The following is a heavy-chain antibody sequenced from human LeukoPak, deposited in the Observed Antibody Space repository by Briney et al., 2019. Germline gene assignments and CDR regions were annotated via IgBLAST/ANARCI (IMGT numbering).Heavy chain of an antibody. V-gene: IGHV1-2*02. CDR1: GYTFTSYY. Sequence: ASVKVSCKASGYTFTSYYMHWVRQAPGQGLEWMGWINPNSGGTNYAQKFQGRVTMTGDTSISTAYMELSRLRSDDTAVYYCARGLSRELRNMGYWGQGTLVTVSS. CDR3: ARGLSRELRNMGY. D-gene: IGHD1-7*01. CDR2: INPNSGGT. J-gene: IGHJ4*02.